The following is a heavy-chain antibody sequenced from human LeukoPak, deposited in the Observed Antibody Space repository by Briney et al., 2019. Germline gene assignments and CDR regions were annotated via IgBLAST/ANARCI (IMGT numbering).Heavy chain of an antibody. CDR1: GFTFTSYG. Sequence: SGGSLRLSCAASGFTFTSYGISWVRQAPGQGLEWMGWISAYNGNTNYAQKLQGRVTMTTDTSTSTAYMELRSLRSDDTAVYYCASGTLGYCSSTSCLSLDYWGQGALVTVSS. CDR2: ISAYNGNT. J-gene: IGHJ4*02. CDR3: ASGTLGYCSSTSCLSLDY. V-gene: IGHV1-18*01. D-gene: IGHD2-2*01.